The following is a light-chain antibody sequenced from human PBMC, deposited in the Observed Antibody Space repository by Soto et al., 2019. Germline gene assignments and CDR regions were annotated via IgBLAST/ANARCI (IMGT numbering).Light chain of an antibody. Sequence: EIVLTQSPATLSLSPGERATLSCRASQSVSSYLAWYQQKPGQAPRLLIYDASNRVTGIPARISGSGSGTDFTLTISSLEPEDFAVYYCQQRSNWPPTFGQGTKVEIK. CDR1: QSVSSY. CDR3: QQRSNWPPT. J-gene: IGKJ1*01. CDR2: DAS. V-gene: IGKV3-11*01.